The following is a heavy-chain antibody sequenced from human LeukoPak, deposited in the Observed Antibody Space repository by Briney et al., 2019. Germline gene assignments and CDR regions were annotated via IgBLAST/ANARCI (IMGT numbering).Heavy chain of an antibody. D-gene: IGHD6-13*01. CDR2: IKQDGSEK. Sequence: GGSLRLSCAASGFTFRSSWMSWVRQASGKGLEWVANIKQDGSEKYYVDSVKGRFTISRDNAKNSLYLQMNSLRAEDTAVYYCARLSTAAADADYWGQGTLVTVSS. J-gene: IGHJ4*02. CDR1: GFTFRSSW. V-gene: IGHV3-7*01. CDR3: ARLSTAAADADY.